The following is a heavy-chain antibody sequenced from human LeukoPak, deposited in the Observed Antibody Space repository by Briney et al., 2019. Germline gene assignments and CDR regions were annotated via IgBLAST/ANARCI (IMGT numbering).Heavy chain of an antibody. CDR1: GFTFSSYW. CDR3: ARRSSGSPPFYFDN. D-gene: IGHD1-26*01. CDR2: INSDGSTT. J-gene: IGHJ4*02. Sequence: GGSLRLSCTASGFTFSSYWMHWVRQAPGKGLVRVSRINSDGSTTNYADSVKGRFTIPRDNAKNTLYLQMNSLRAEDTAMYYCARRSSGSPPFYFDNWGQGTLVTVSS. V-gene: IGHV3-74*01.